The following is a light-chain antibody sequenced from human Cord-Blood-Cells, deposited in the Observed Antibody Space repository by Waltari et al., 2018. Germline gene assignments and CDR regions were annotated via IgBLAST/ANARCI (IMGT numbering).Light chain of an antibody. Sequence: QSALTQPASVSGSPGQSITISCTGTSSDVGRYNLVSWYHQHPGKAPKLMIYEGSKRPSGVSNRFSGSKSGNTASLTSSGLQAEDEADYYCCSYAGSRRVFGGGTKLTVL. CDR1: SSDVGRYNL. CDR3: CSYAGSRRV. V-gene: IGLV2-23*01. CDR2: EGS. J-gene: IGLJ3*02.